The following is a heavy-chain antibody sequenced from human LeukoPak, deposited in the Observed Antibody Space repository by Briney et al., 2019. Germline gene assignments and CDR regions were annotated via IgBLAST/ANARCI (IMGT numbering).Heavy chain of an antibody. D-gene: IGHD4-11*01. CDR1: GGSMSSYY. Sequence: SETLSLTCTVSGGSMSSYYWNWIRQPPGKGLEWIGYIYYSGTTNYNPSLKSRVSMSVDTSKNQFSLKLSSVTAADTAVYYCARLSTVTTSFDYWGQGTLVTVSS. V-gene: IGHV4-59*01. CDR3: ARLSTVTTSFDY. CDR2: IYYSGTT. J-gene: IGHJ4*02.